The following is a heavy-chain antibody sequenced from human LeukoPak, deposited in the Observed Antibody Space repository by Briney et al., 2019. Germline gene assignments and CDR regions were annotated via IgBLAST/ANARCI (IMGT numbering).Heavy chain of an antibody. CDR1: GYTFTGYY. Sequence: ASVKVSCKASGYTFTGYYMHWVRQAPGQGLEWMGLINPDSGGTNYLQKFQGRVTMTRDTSISTAYMELRSLRSDDTAVYYCARDQSGSYEFWGQGTLVTVSS. V-gene: IGHV1-2*02. CDR2: INPDSGGT. CDR3: ARDQSGSYEF. J-gene: IGHJ4*02. D-gene: IGHD1-26*01.